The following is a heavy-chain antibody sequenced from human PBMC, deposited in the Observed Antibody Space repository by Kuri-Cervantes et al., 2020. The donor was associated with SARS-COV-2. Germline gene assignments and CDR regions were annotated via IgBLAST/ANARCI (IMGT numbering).Heavy chain of an antibody. Sequence: GSLRLSCAASGFTFSSYSMNWVRQAPGKGLEWVSYISSSSSTIYYADSVKGRFTISRDNAKNSLYLQMNSLRDEDTAVYYCARDSVAPHPYYYYGMDVWGQGTTVTVSS. V-gene: IGHV3-48*02. CDR1: GFTFSSYS. J-gene: IGHJ6*02. CDR3: ARDSVAPHPYYYYGMDV. D-gene: IGHD2-15*01. CDR2: ISSSSSTI.